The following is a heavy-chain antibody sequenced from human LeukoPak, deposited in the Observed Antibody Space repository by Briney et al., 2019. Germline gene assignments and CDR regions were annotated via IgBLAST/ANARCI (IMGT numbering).Heavy chain of an antibody. CDR1: GGSISGYY. CDR3: ARITYYYDSSGYWDAFDI. J-gene: IGHJ3*02. CDR2: IYYSGST. D-gene: IGHD3-22*01. Sequence: SETLSLTCTVSGGSISGYYWSWIRQPPGKGLEWIGYIYYSGSTDYDPSLKSRVTMSVDTSKNQFSLKLSSVTAADTAVYYCARITYYYDSSGYWDAFDIWGQGTMVTVSS. V-gene: IGHV4-59*01.